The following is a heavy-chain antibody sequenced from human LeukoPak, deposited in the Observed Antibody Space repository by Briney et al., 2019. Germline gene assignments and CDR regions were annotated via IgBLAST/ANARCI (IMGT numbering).Heavy chain of an antibody. Sequence: SETLSLTCTVSGGSISSTSYFWGWIRQPPGKGLEWIGTIYYSGSTYYNPSLKSRVTMSVDTSRNQFSLKLSSMNAADTAVYYCAKAGVRYYDSSGLHAFDIWGQGTMVTVSS. CDR1: GGSISSTSYF. CDR2: IYYSGST. V-gene: IGHV4-39*01. D-gene: IGHD3-22*01. J-gene: IGHJ3*02. CDR3: AKAGVRYYDSSGLHAFDI.